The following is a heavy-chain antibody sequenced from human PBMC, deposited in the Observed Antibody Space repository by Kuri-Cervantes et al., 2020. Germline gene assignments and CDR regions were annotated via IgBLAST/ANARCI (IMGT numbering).Heavy chain of an antibody. Sequence: GESLKISCAASGFTFSSYAMSWVRQAPGKGLEWVSAISGSGGSTYYADSVKGRFTISRDNSKNTLYLQMNSLRAEDTAVYYCAKTLYYYGSGSYFYYFGYWGQGTLVTVSS. CDR2: ISGSGGST. J-gene: IGHJ4*02. V-gene: IGHV3-23*01. D-gene: IGHD3-10*01. CDR1: GFTFSSYA. CDR3: AKTLYYYGSGSYFYYFGY.